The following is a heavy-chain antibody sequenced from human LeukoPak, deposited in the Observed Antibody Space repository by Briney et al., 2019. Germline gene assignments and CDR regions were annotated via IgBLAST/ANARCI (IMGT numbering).Heavy chain of an antibody. CDR2: IKQDGSEK. V-gene: IGHV3-7*01. Sequence: PGGSLRLSCAASGFTFSSYWMSWVRQAPGKGLEWVANIKQDGSEKYYVDSVKGRFTISRDNAKNSLYLQMNSLRAEDTAVYYCARVPPPHSQSSSWWVSWVYYYYMDVWGKGTTVTISS. CDR3: ARVPPPHSQSSSWWVSWVYYYYMDV. CDR1: GFTFSSYW. J-gene: IGHJ6*03. D-gene: IGHD6-13*01.